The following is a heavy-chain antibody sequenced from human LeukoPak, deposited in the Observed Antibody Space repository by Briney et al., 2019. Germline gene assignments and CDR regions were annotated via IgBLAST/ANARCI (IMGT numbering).Heavy chain of an antibody. D-gene: IGHD3-10*01. CDR2: MSTSDSPI. J-gene: IGHJ3*02. CDR3: ARDPLRGDAFDI. CDR1: GFTFSSYG. V-gene: IGHV3-48*04. Sequence: GGSLRLSCAASGFTFSSYGMSWIRQAPGKGLEWVSYMSTSDSPIYYTDSVKGRFTISRDNAKNSLYLQMNSLRAEDTAVYYCARDPLRGDAFDIWGQGTMVTVSS.